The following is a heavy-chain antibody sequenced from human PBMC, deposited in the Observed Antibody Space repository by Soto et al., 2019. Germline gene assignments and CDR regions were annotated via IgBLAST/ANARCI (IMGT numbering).Heavy chain of an antibody. D-gene: IGHD1-26*01. Sequence: QEQLVQSGAEVRKPGASVKVSCKASGYTFTDHYVHWVRQAPGQGLEWMGWINTQTGASKYLYKFQGRVTMTRDTSISTAYMALSRLRSDDTAVYYCAREFAVKTLLNSGRLHFDYWGQGTLVTVSS. CDR1: GYTFTDHY. J-gene: IGHJ4*02. V-gene: IGHV1-2*07. CDR2: INTQTGAS. CDR3: AREFAVKTLLNSGRLHFDY.